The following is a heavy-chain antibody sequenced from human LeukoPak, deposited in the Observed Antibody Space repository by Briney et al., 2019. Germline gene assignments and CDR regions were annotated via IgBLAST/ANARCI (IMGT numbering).Heavy chain of an antibody. V-gene: IGHV1-2*02. CDR2: INPNSGGT. J-gene: IGHJ5*02. D-gene: IGHD2-15*01. Sequence: ASVKVSCKASGYTFTGYYMHWVRQAPGQGLEWMGWINPNSGGTNYAQKFQGRVTMTRDTSISTAYMELSRLRSDDTAVHYCARAFLGYCSGGSCYLGVPFDPWGQGTLVTVSS. CDR3: ARAFLGYCSGGSCYLGVPFDP. CDR1: GYTFTGYY.